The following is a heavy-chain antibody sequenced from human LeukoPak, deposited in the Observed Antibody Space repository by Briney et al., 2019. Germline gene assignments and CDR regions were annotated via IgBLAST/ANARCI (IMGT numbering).Heavy chain of an antibody. CDR1: GGSISSGDYY. D-gene: IGHD2-15*01. CDR2: IYYSGST. V-gene: IGHV4-30-4*01. Sequence: SQTLSLTCTVSGGSISSGDYYWSWLRQPPGTGLEWIGYIYYSGSTYYNPSLKSRVTISVDTSKNQFSLKLSSVTAADTAVYYCARDRLGYCSGGSCQMAWGQGTLVTVSS. J-gene: IGHJ5*02. CDR3: ARDRLGYCSGGSCQMA.